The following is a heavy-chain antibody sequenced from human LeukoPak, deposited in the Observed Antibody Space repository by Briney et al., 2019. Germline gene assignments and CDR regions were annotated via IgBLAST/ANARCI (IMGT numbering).Heavy chain of an antibody. J-gene: IGHJ4*02. V-gene: IGHV3-33*01. D-gene: IGHD6-13*01. CDR3: ARDVGYRSSRGFDY. Sequence: GGSLRLSCAASGFTFGTYVMHWVRQAPGKGLEWVAVIWYDGSNEYYADSVKGRFTISRDNSKNTLYVQMNSLRAEDTAVYYCARDVGYRSSRGFDYWGQGTLVTVSS. CDR2: IWYDGSNE. CDR1: GFTFGTYV.